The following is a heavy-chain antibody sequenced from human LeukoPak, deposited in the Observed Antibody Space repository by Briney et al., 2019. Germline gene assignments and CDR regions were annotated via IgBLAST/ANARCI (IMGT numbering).Heavy chain of an antibody. CDR1: GGTFSSYA. D-gene: IGHD3-10*01. Sequence: ASVKVSCKASGGTFSSYAISWVRQAPGQGLEWMGGIIPIFGTANYAQKFQGRVTITADESTSTAYMELSSLRSEDTAVYYCASISRGGKPYFDYWGQGTLVTVSS. J-gene: IGHJ4*02. CDR2: IIPIFGTA. CDR3: ASISRGGKPYFDY. V-gene: IGHV1-69*01.